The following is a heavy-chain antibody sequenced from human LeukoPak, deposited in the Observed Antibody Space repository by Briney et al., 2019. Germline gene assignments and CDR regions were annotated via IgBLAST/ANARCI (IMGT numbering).Heavy chain of an antibody. CDR1: GYTFTSYD. D-gene: IGHD5-18*01. CDR2: MNPNSGNT. Sequence: ASVKVSCKASGYTFTSYDINWVRQATGQGLEWMGWMNPNSGNTGYAQKFQGRVTMTRNTSISTAYMELSSLRSEDTAVYYCASFAASDTAMVWAFDIWGQGTMVTVSS. V-gene: IGHV1-8*02. CDR3: ASFAASDTAMVWAFDI. J-gene: IGHJ3*02.